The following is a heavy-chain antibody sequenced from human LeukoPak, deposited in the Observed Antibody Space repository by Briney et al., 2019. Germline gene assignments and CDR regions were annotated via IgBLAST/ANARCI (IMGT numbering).Heavy chain of an antibody. CDR2: IIPIFGTA. V-gene: IGHV1-69*13. CDR3: ARLNCSSTGCPARELGYYYYGMDV. Sequence: SVKVSCKASGGTFSSYAISWVRQAPGQGLEWMGGIIPIFGTANYAQKFQGRVTITADESTSTAYMELSSLRSEDTAVYYCARLNCSSTGCPARELGYYYYGMDVWGKGTTVTVSS. CDR1: GGTFSSYA. D-gene: IGHD2-2*01. J-gene: IGHJ6*04.